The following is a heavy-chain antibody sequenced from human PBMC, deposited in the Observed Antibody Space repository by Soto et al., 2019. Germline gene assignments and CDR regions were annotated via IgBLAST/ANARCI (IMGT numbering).Heavy chain of an antibody. CDR3: AKAVRSGSYYDCFDY. J-gene: IGHJ4*02. D-gene: IGHD1-26*01. CDR1: GFTFSSYA. Sequence: GGSLRLSCAASGFTFSSYAMSWVRQAPGKGLEWVSAISGSGGSTYYADSVKGRFTISRDNSKNTLYLQMNSLRAEDTAVYYCAKAVRSGSYYDCFDYWGQGTLVTVSS. CDR2: ISGSGGST. V-gene: IGHV3-23*01.